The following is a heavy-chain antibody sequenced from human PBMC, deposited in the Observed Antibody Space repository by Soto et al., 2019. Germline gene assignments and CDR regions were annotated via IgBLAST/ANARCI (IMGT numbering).Heavy chain of an antibody. CDR1: GGTFSSYA. Sequence: SVKVSCKASGGTFSSYAISWVRQAPGQGLEWMGGIIPIFGTANYAQKFQGRVTITADKSTSTAYMELSRLRSDDTAVYYCARDARDYYFGMDVWGQGTTVTVSS. CDR3: ARDARDYYFGMDV. V-gene: IGHV1-69*06. J-gene: IGHJ6*02. CDR2: IIPIFGTA.